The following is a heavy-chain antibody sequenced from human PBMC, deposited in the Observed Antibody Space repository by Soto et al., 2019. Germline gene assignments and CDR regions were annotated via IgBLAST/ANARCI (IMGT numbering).Heavy chain of an antibody. CDR1: GGSISSYY. CDR3: ARLDIAADGPYFVY. J-gene: IGHJ4*02. CDR2: IYYSGST. Sequence: SETLSLTCTVSGGSISSYYWSWIRQPPGKGLEWIGYIYYSGSTNYNPSLKSRVTISVDTSKNQFSLKLSSVTAADTAVYYCARLDIAADGPYFVYWGQGTLVTVSS. D-gene: IGHD6-13*01. V-gene: IGHV4-59*08.